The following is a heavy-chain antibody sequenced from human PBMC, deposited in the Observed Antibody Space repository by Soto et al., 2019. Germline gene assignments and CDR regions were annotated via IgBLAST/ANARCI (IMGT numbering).Heavy chain of an antibody. CDR1: GFTFSVFV. Sequence: EVQLLESGGGLVQPGGSLRLSCAASGFTFSVFVMSWVRQAPGKGPELVSTISGRGENTYYADSVKGRFTISRDNSKNTLNLQMNSLRGEDTAVYYCAKDRGTGDYGVNAVDIWGQGTMVTVAS. D-gene: IGHD4-17*01. J-gene: IGHJ3*02. V-gene: IGHV3-23*01. CDR3: AKDRGTGDYGVNAVDI. CDR2: ISGRGENT.